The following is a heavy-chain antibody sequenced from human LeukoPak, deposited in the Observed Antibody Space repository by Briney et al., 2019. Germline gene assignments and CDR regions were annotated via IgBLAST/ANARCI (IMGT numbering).Heavy chain of an antibody. CDR2: IYHSGST. J-gene: IGHJ3*02. Sequence: SETLSLTCTVSGVSINTYYWSWIRQPPGKGLEWIAYIYHSGSTNYNSSLKSRVTISVDTSKNQFSLKLSSVTAADTAVYYCARHSPPRDYAYLPGSGAFDIWGQGTMVTVSS. V-gene: IGHV4-59*08. CDR1: GVSINTYY. CDR3: ARHSPPRDYAYLPGSGAFDI. D-gene: IGHD3-3*01.